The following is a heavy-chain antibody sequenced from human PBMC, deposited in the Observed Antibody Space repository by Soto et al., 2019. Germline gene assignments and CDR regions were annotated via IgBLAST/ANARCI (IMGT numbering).Heavy chain of an antibody. CDR2: IHYSGST. CDR3: ATNPRSSAWYKWFDP. J-gene: IGHJ5*02. D-gene: IGHD6-19*01. V-gene: IGHV4-59*01. Sequence: SETLSLTCTFSGGSISPYYWSWIRQPPGKGLEWIGYIHYSGSTNYNPSLKSRVTISMDTSRNQFSLKLNSVTAADTAVYYCATNPRSSAWYKWFDPWGQGTLVTVSS. CDR1: GGSISPYY.